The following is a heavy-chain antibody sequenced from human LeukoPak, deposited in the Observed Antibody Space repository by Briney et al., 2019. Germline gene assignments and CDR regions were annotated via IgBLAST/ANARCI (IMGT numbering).Heavy chain of an antibody. D-gene: IGHD6-25*01. V-gene: IGHV4-39*01. Sequence: PAETLSLTCSASGASIDRSTYYWGWIRQPPGKGLEWIGSVYYSGSTYYNSALKSRVSISVDTSGNQFSLKLYSVTAADTSVYFCARIAAPGLAWGQGTLVTVSS. CDR1: GASIDRSTYY. CDR2: VYYSGST. J-gene: IGHJ5*02. CDR3: ARIAAPGLA.